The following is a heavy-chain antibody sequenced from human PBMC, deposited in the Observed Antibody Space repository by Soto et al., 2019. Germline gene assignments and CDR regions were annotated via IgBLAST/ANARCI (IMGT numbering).Heavy chain of an antibody. V-gene: IGHV3-53*01. J-gene: IGHJ3*01. D-gene: IGHD1-1*01. Sequence: GGSLRLSRAVVGMTVSGKKYVAWVRQAPGKGLEWVSGVYDADGKYYADSVKGRFTTSRDSSKTIVYLEMNDLGPEDTAIYYCATWLQREHAYDVWGQGTTVTVSS. CDR3: ATWLQREHAYDV. CDR1: GMTVSGKKY. CDR2: VYDADGK.